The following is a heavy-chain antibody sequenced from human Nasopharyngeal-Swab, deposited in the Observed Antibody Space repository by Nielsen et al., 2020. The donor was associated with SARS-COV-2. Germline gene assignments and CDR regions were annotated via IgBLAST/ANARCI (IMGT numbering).Heavy chain of an antibody. CDR3: ATLSSSWYEYYLDY. J-gene: IGHJ4*02. CDR1: GGSISSSTYY. D-gene: IGHD6-13*01. CDR2: IYYGGST. V-gene: IGHV4-39*01. Sequence: SETLSLTCTVSGGSISSSTYYRAWIRQPPGKGLEWIGSIYYGGSTYYNPSLKSRVTISVDTSKNQFSLKLSSVTAADTAVYYCATLSSSWYEYYLDYWGQGTLVTVSS.